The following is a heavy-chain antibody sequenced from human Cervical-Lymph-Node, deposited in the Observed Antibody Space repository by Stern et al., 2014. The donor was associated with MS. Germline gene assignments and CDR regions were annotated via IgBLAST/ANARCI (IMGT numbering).Heavy chain of an antibody. CDR3: ARGLATTGLNWFDT. CDR2: ISADNGNT. V-gene: IGHV1-18*01. Sequence: VQLVQSGAEAKKPGASVKVSCKASGYTFTSYGISWVRQAPGQGLEWMGWISADNGNTNYAQKLQGRVTMTRDTSTTTACMELRSLRSDDTAFYYCARGLATTGLNWFDTWGQGTLVTVSS. CDR1: GYTFTSYG. D-gene: IGHD3-9*01. J-gene: IGHJ5*02.